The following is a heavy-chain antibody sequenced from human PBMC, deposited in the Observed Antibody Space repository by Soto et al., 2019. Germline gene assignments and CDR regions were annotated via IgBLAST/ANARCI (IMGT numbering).Heavy chain of an antibody. D-gene: IGHD7-27*01. V-gene: IGHV1-69*06. Sequence: QVQLVQSGTEVKKPGSSVKVSCQASGDNFNNYAINWVRQAPGQGLEWMGGLVPIFLTANYAQKFQGRVTITADRSTSTAYMELSSLISEDTAVYYCTRGLGYSASWGQRTLVTVSS. J-gene: IGHJ4*02. CDR2: LVPIFLTA. CDR3: TRGLGYSAS. CDR1: GDNFNNYA.